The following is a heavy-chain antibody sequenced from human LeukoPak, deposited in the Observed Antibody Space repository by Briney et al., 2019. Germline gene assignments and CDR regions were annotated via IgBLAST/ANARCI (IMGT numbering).Heavy chain of an antibody. J-gene: IGHJ4*02. CDR2: ILGLGGAGRT. D-gene: IGHD3-10*01. CDR1: GFSFSSDG. V-gene: IGHV3-23*01. Sequence: GGSLRLSCSASGFSFSSDGMSWVRQAPGKGLEGVSGILGLGGAGRTYYADSVKGRFTISRDNSKNTLYLQMNSLRAEDTAVYYCAKDLMVRGGPPLYWGQGTLVTVSS. CDR3: AKDLMVRGGPPLY.